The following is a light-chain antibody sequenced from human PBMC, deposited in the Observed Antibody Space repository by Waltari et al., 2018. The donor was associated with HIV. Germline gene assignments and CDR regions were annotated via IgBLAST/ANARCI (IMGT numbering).Light chain of an antibody. CDR1: SSDVGSYNL. Sequence: QSALTQPASVSGSPGQSITISCTGTSSDVGSYNLVSWYQQHHGKAPKLMMYEVSQRPSGVSNRFSGSKSGNTASLTISGLQAEDEADYYCCSYAGSSTPVVFGGGTKLTVL. J-gene: IGLJ2*01. V-gene: IGLV2-23*02. CDR2: EVS. CDR3: CSYAGSSTPVV.